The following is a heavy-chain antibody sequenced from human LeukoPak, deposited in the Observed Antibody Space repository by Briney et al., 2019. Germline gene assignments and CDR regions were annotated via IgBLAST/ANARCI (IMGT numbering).Heavy chain of an antibody. Sequence: ASVKVSCKASGYTFTSYGISWVRQAPGQGLEWMGWISAYNGNTNYAQKLQGRVTMTTDTSTSTAYMELRSLRSDDTAVYYCARDSVPPNYYDSSGYYPNFDYWGQGTLVTVSS. D-gene: IGHD3-22*01. V-gene: IGHV1-18*01. CDR1: GYTFTSYG. CDR2: ISAYNGNT. CDR3: ARDSVPPNYYDSSGYYPNFDY. J-gene: IGHJ4*02.